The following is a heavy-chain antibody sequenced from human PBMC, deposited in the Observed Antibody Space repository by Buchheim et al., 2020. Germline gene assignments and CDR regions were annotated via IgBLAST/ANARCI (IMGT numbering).Heavy chain of an antibody. CDR1: GFTFSIYE. D-gene: IGHD3-16*01. J-gene: IGHJ4*02. CDR2: ISASATRI. V-gene: IGHV3-48*03. Sequence: EVHLVGSGGGLVQPGGSLRLSCTASGFTFSIYEMSWVRQAPGKGLEWISYISASATRIYYGDSVKGRFTISRDDAKDSLYLQMNSLSAEDTAFYYCARVRLGGYDYPNNFDYWGQGTL. CDR3: ARVRLGGYDYPNNFDY.